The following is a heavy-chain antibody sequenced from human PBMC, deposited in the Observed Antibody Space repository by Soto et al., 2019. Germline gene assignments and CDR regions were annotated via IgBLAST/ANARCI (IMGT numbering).Heavy chain of an antibody. J-gene: IGHJ4*02. CDR2: ISGSGGST. V-gene: IGHV3-23*01. D-gene: IGHD1-26*01. CDR1: GFTFTTYA. CDR3: AKNWDTTFTSSSH. Sequence: EVQLLESGGGLVQPGGSLRLSCAASGFTFTTYAMTWVRQAPGKGLEWVSAISGSGGSTYYADSVKGRFTISRDNSKNPLFLQMSSLKAADTAVYYCAKNWDTTFTSSSHWGQGTLVTVSS.